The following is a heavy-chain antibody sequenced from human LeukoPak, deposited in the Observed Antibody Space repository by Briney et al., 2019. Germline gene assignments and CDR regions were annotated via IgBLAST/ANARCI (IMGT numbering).Heavy chain of an antibody. CDR3: AGGGNKYCSGGSCYPFDY. CDR1: GYTFTSYD. V-gene: IGHV1-8*01. CDR2: MNPNSGNT. D-gene: IGHD2-15*01. J-gene: IGHJ4*02. Sequence: ASVKVSCKASGYTFTSYDINWVRQATGQGLEWMGWMNPNSGNTGYAQKFQGRVTMTRNTSISTAYMELSSLRSEDTAVYYCAGGGNKYCSGGSCYPFDYWGQGTLVTVSS.